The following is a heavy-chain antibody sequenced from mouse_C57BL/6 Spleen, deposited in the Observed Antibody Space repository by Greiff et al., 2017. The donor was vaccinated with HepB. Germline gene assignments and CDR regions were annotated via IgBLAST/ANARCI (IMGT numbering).Heavy chain of an antibody. V-gene: IGHV2-2*01. D-gene: IGHD2-3*01. J-gene: IGHJ3*01. Sequence: VKVVESGPGLVQPSQSLSITCAVSGFSLTSYGVHWVRQSPGKGLEWLGVIWSGGSTDYNAAFISRLSISKDNSKSQVFFKMNSLQADDTAIYYCARDGYYLAYWGQGTLVTVSA. CDR3: ARDGYYLAY. CDR2: IWSGGST. CDR1: GFSLTSYG.